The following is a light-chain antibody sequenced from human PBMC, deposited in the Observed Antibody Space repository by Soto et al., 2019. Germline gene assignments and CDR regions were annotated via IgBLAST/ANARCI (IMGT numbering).Light chain of an antibody. J-gene: IGKJ1*01. CDR2: DAS. Sequence: EIVLTQSPGTLSLSPGETATLSFRASQTVNSDYLAWFQQRPSQAPRLLIYDASTRATGIPARFSGSGSGTEFTLTISSLQSEDSAVYYCQEYNTWPWTFGQGTKVDI. CDR3: QEYNTWPWT. V-gene: IGKV3-15*01. CDR1: QTVNSD.